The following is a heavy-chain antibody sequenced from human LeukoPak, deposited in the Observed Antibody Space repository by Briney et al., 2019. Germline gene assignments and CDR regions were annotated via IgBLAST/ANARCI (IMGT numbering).Heavy chain of an antibody. CDR3: ARGKDYGSGSYSDY. CDR1: GGSISSSSYY. Sequence: SETLSLTSTVSGGSISSSSYYWGWIRRPPGKGLEWIGSIYYSGSSYYNPSLKSRVTISVDTSKNQFSLKLSSVTAADTAVYYCARGKDYGSGSYSDYWGQGTPVTVSS. CDR2: IYYSGSS. J-gene: IGHJ4*02. D-gene: IGHD3-10*01. V-gene: IGHV4-39*07.